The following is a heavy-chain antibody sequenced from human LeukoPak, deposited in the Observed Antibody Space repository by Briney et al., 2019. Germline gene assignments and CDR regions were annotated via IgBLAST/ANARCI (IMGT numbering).Heavy chain of an antibody. CDR3: AREEGPYYYDSSGYLYY. V-gene: IGHV3-66*01. J-gene: IGHJ4*02. CDR1: GFTVSSNY. D-gene: IGHD3-22*01. Sequence: PGGSLRLSCAASGFTVSSNYMSWVRQAPGKGLEWVSVIYSGGSTYYADSVKGRFTISRDNSKNTLYLQMNSLRAEDTAVYYCAREEGPYYYDSSGYLYYWGQGTLVTVSS. CDR2: IYSGGST.